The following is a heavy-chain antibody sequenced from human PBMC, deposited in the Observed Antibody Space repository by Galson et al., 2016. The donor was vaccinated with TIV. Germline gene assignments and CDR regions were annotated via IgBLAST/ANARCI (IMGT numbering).Heavy chain of an antibody. CDR1: GFTFSGHS. CDR3: ARIIGYWVGYYTMDV. CDR2: ISNSGDYI. Sequence: SLRLSCAASGFTFSGHSMNWVRQAPGKGLEWVSSISNSGDYIYYSDSMKGRSTISRDNAKKSLYLQMHSLRAEDTAAYYCARIIGYWVGYYTMDVWGQGTTVTVSS. D-gene: IGHD2-8*02. V-gene: IGHV3-21*01. J-gene: IGHJ6*02.